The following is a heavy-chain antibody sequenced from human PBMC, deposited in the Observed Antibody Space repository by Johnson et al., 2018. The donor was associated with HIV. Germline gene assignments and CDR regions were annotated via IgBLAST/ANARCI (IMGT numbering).Heavy chain of an antibody. Sequence: VQLVESGGGVVQPGKSLTLSCVVSGLSFTNYWMSWVRQVPGKGLEWMANINQDGSEKYYVGSLEGRFTISRDNAENSLYLQMNSLRAEDTAIYYCATSTDSDALDIWGQGTMVTVSS. V-gene: IGHV3-7*05. CDR1: GLSFTNYW. J-gene: IGHJ3*02. CDR2: INQDGSEK. D-gene: IGHD1-1*01. CDR3: ATSTDSDALDI.